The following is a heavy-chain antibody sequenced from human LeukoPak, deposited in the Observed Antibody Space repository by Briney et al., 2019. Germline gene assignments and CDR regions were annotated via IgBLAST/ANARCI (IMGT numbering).Heavy chain of an antibody. CDR1: GFPFNSYA. CDR3: STGPDPTFDY. Sequence: PGGSLRLSCAASGFPFNSYAVSWVRQAPGKGLEWVGRIKSKTAGGTTDYAAPVKGRFTISRDDSKNTLYLQMNSLKTEDTAIYYCSTGPDPTFDYWGRGTLVTVSS. CDR2: IKSKTAGGTT. J-gene: IGHJ4*02. V-gene: IGHV3-15*01.